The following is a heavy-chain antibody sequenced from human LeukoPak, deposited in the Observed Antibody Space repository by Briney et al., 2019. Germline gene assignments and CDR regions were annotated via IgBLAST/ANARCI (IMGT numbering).Heavy chain of an antibody. Sequence: GGSLRLSCAASGFTFSSYSMNWVRQAPGKGLEWVSSISSSSSYIYYADSVKGRFTISRDNAKNSLYLQMNSLRAEDTAVYYCARAFGVRGVIIGYWGQGTLVTVSS. CDR1: GFTFSSYS. J-gene: IGHJ4*02. CDR3: ARAFGVRGVIIGY. V-gene: IGHV3-21*01. D-gene: IGHD3-10*01. CDR2: ISSSSSYI.